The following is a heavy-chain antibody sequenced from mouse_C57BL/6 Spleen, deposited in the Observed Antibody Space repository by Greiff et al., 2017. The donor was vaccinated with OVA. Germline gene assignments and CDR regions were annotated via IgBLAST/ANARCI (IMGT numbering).Heavy chain of an antibody. CDR1: GFTFSDYG. V-gene: IGHV5-17*01. D-gene: IGHD1-1*01. CDR3: ARTHYGSSYDD. J-gene: IGHJ2*01. CDR2: ISSGSSTI. Sequence: EVMLVESGGGLVKPGGSLKLSCAASGFTFSDYGMHWVRQAPEKGLEWVAYISSGSSTIYYADTVRGRFTISRDNAKNTLFLQMTSLRSEDTAMYYCARTHYGSSYDDWGQGTTLTVSS.